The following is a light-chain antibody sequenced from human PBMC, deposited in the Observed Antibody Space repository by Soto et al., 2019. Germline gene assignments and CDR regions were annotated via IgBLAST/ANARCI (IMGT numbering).Light chain of an antibody. Sequence: ETVLTHSPGTLSLSPCERATLSFSASQSVSSSSLAWYQQRPGQAPRLLIYGTSSRATGIPDRFSGSGSGTDFTLTISRLEPEDFAVYFCQRYGSSPLITFGQGTRLENK. CDR3: QRYGSSPLIT. CDR1: QSVSSSS. CDR2: GTS. V-gene: IGKV3-20*01. J-gene: IGKJ5*01.